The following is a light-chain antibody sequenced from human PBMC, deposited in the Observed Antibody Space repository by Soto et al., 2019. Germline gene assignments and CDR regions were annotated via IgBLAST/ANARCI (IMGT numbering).Light chain of an antibody. J-gene: IGKJ1*01. Sequence: DIQMTQSPSSLSAPVGEGGTITCLASQSINSFLNWYQQKPGKAPKLLIYAASSFQSGVPSRFSGSRSGTDFTLTISSLQPEDFATYHCQKSYSSPPTFGQGNKGAIK. V-gene: IGKV1-39*01. CDR3: QKSYSSPPT. CDR1: QSINSF. CDR2: AAS.